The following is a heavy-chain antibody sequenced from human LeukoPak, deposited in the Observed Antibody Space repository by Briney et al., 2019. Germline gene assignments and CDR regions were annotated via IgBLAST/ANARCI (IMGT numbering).Heavy chain of an antibody. CDR1: GGSINNYF. J-gene: IGHJ4*02. CDR3: ARAAGYCSGGTCYDY. CDR2: IYYSGST. Sequence: KSSETLSLTCTVSGGSINNYFWTWIRQPPGKRLEWVGSIYYSGSTNYNPSLKSRLTISVDTSKEQLSLKLSSVTAADTAVYYCARAAGYCSGGTCYDYWGQGTLVTVSS. D-gene: IGHD2-15*01. V-gene: IGHV4-59*01.